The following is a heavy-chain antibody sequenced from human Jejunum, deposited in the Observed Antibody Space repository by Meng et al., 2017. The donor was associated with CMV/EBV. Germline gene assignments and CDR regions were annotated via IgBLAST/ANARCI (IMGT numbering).Heavy chain of an antibody. D-gene: IGHD1-26*01. CDR1: GSSCNSYG. V-gene: IGHV5-51*01. Sequence: CGSSCNSYGIGWVRQMPGEGLEWMGIFYPGDSDNRYSPSFQGQVTISADKSIDTAYLQWSSLKASDTAIYYCARHQKYSPGWPRFDFWGQGTLVTVSS. CDR3: ARHQKYSPGWPRFDF. J-gene: IGHJ4*02. CDR2: FYPGDSDN.